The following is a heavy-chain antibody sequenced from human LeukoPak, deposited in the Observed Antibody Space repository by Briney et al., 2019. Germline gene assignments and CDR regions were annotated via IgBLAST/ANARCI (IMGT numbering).Heavy chain of an antibody. J-gene: IGHJ5*02. CDR3: ARLTLSGVGGRGWFDL. CDR2: MPYDANLADRGIP. V-gene: IGHV4-39*01. D-gene: IGHD3-3*01. Sequence: PSETLSLTCVVSGDSISNSGWSWGWVRQTPGKGLEWIVTMPYDANLADRGIPSYNPSLESRVTISADTSKNQLSLEVNSVTAADTAYYYCARLTLSGVGGRGWFDLWGQGTLVIVSS. CDR1: GDSISNSGWS.